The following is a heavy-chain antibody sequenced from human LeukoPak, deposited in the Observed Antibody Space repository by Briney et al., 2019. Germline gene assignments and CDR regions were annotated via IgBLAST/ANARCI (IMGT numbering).Heavy chain of an antibody. CDR3: AREHCGGDCYGY. V-gene: IGHV3-21*01. D-gene: IGHD2-21*01. CDR1: GFTFSSYS. J-gene: IGHJ4*02. CDR2: ISSSSSYI. Sequence: GGSLRLSCAASGFTFSSYSMNWVRQDPGKGLEWVSSISSSSSYIYYADSVKGRFTISRDNAKNSLYLQMNSLRAEDTAVYYCAREHCGGDCYGYWGQGTLVTVSS.